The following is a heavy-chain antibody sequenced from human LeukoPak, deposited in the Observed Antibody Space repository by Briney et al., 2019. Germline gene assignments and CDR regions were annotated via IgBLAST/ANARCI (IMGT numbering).Heavy chain of an antibody. CDR2: IIPIFGTA. J-gene: IGHJ4*02. CDR1: GGTFSSYA. V-gene: IGHV1-69*13. Sequence: SVKVSCKASGGTFSSYAISWVRQAPGQGLEWMGGIIPIFGTANYAQEFQGRVTITADESTSTAYMELSSLRSEDTAVYYCARSPPGDMITFGGWGQGTLVTVSS. CDR3: ARSPPGDMITFGG. D-gene: IGHD3-16*01.